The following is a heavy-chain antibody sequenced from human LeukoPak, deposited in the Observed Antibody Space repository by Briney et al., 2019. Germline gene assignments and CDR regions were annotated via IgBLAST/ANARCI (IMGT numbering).Heavy chain of an antibody. Sequence: ASVKVFCKASGYTFTSYYMHWVRQAPGQGLEWMGMINPSGGSTSYAQKFQGRVTMTRDTSTSTVYMELSSLRSEDTAVYYCARDPLWGSGTSTAFDIWGQGTMVTVSS. CDR3: ARDPLWGSGTSTAFDI. CDR1: GYTFTSYY. CDR2: INPSGGST. J-gene: IGHJ3*02. D-gene: IGHD3-10*01. V-gene: IGHV1-46*01.